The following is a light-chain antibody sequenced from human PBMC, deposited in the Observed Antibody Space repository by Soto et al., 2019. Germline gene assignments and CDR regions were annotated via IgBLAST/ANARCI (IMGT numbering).Light chain of an antibody. Sequence: QSALTQPPSASGTPGQRVTISCSGSSSNIGSNTVNWSQQFPGTAPKLLIYSNNQRPSGVPDRFSGSKSGTSASLAISGLQSEDEADYYCAAWDDSLNGYYVFGTGTKV. CDR3: AAWDDSLNGYYV. CDR1: SSNIGSNT. J-gene: IGLJ1*01. CDR2: SNN. V-gene: IGLV1-44*01.